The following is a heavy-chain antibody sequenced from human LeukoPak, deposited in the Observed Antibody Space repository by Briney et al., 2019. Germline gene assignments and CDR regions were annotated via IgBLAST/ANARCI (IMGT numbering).Heavy chain of an antibody. D-gene: IGHD6-13*01. Sequence: GGSLRLSCAASGFTVSSNYMSWVHQAPGKGLEWVSVIYSGGSTYYADSVKGRFTISRDNSKNTLYLQMNSLRAEDTAVYYCARDQRVAAAGTVYYFDYWGQGTLVTVSS. CDR2: IYSGGST. CDR1: GFTVSSNY. J-gene: IGHJ4*02. V-gene: IGHV3-53*01. CDR3: ARDQRVAAAGTVYYFDY.